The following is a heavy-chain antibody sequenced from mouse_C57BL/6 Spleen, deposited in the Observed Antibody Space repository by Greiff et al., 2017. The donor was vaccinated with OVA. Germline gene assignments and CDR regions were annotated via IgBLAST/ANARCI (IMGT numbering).Heavy chain of an antibody. Sequence: QVHVKQSGAELAKPGASVKLSCKASGYTFTSYWMHWVKQRPGQGLEWIGYINPSSGYTKYNQKFKDKATLTADKSSSTAYMQLSSLTYEDSAVYYCVTGTGGFDYWGQGTTLTVSS. D-gene: IGHD4-1*01. V-gene: IGHV1-7*01. CDR3: VTGTGGFDY. CDR1: GYTFTSYW. J-gene: IGHJ2*01. CDR2: INPSSGYT.